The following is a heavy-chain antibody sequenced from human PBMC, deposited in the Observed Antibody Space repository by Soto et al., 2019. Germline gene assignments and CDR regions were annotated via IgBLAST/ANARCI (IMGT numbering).Heavy chain of an antibody. D-gene: IGHD5-12*01. CDR1: GGSISSYY. Sequence: QVQLQESGPGLVKPSETLSLTCTVSGGSISSYYWSWIRQPPGKGLEWIGYIYYSGSTNYNPSLKSRVTISVDTSKSQFSLKLSSVTAADTAVYYCARGSYDFAWWFDPWGQGTLVTVSS. CDR3: ARGSYDFAWWFDP. V-gene: IGHV4-59*01. CDR2: IYYSGST. J-gene: IGHJ5*02.